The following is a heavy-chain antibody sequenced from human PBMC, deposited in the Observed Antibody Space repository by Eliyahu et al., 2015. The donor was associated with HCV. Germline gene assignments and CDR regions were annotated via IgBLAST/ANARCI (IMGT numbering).Heavy chain of an antibody. J-gene: IGHJ4*02. V-gene: IGHV1-69*06. D-gene: IGHD1-26*01. CDR1: GXTFXXYA. Sequence: QVQLVQSGAEVKKPGSSVKVXCKASGXTFXXYAISWVRQAPGQGLEWMGGIIPIFGTANYAQKFQGRVTITADKSTSTAYMELSSLRSEDTAVYYCASGRVGSHLMTDHLDYWGQGTLVTVSS. CDR3: ASGRVGSHLMTDHLDY. CDR2: IIPIFGTA.